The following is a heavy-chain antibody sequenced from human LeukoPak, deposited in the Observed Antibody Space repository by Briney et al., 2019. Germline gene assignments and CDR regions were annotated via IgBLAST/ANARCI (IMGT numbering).Heavy chain of an antibody. CDR2: FDPEDGET. J-gene: IGHJ6*03. CDR1: GYTLTELS. CDR3: ARDEAAGSVHYYYYMDV. D-gene: IGHD6-13*01. V-gene: IGHV1-24*01. Sequence: ASVKVSCKVSGYTLTELSMHWVRQAPGKGLEWMGGFDPEDGETIYAQKFQGRVTMTEDTSTDTAYMELSRLRSEDTAVYYCARDEAAGSVHYYYYMDVWGKGTTVTVSS.